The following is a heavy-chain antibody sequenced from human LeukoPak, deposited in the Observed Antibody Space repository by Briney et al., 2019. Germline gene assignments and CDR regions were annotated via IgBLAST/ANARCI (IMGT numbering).Heavy chain of an antibody. CDR3: AKEGAAGPTPFYYYGMDV. CDR2: ISGSGGST. V-gene: IGHV3-23*01. Sequence: PGGSLRLSCAASGFTFSSYAMSWVRQAPGKGLEWVSAISGSGGSTYYADSVKGRFTISRDNSKNTLYLQMNSLRAEDTAVYYCAKEGAAGPTPFYYYGMDVWGQGTTVTVSS. CDR1: GFTFSSYA. D-gene: IGHD6-13*01. J-gene: IGHJ6*02.